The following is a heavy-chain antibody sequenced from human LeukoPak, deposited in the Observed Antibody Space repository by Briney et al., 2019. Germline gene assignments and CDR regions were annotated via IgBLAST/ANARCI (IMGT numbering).Heavy chain of an antibody. D-gene: IGHD3-16*01. V-gene: IGHV3-64*01. CDR1: GFTFSAYG. CDR2: INTNGGST. Sequence: GGSLRLSCVASGFTFSAYGMHWVRQAPGKGLEYVSAINTNGGSTYYANSVKGRFTISRDNSRSTLYLQMGSLRTEDMAVYYCAREGSYGESDYWGQGTLVTVSS. J-gene: IGHJ4*02. CDR3: AREGSYGESDY.